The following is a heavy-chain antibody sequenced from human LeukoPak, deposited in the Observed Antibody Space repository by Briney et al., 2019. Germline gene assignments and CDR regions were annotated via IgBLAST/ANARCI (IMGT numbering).Heavy chain of an antibody. CDR1: GGSISSYY. Sequence: SETLSLTCTVSGGSISSYYWSWIRQPPGKGLEWIGYIYYSGSTNYNPSLKNRVTISVDTSKNQFSLKLSSVTAADTAVYYCARGRFLEWFLDYWGQGTLVTVSS. CDR3: ARGRFLEWFLDY. CDR2: IYYSGST. J-gene: IGHJ4*02. D-gene: IGHD3-3*01. V-gene: IGHV4-59*01.